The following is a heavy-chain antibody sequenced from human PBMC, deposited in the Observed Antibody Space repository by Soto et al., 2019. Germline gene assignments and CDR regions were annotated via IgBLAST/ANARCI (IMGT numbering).Heavy chain of an antibody. CDR2: IYYTGST. J-gene: IGHJ6*02. V-gene: IGHV4-59*08. CDR3: ARHCLPYGDYLLYSLNYGMDV. Sequence: SETLSLTCTVSGGSIRNYYWIWIRKPPGKGLEWIGSIYYTGSTNYNPSLKSRVTISVDTSKNQFSLKLSSVTAADTAVYYCARHCLPYGDYLLYSLNYGMDVWGQGTTVTVSS. CDR1: GGSIRNYY. D-gene: IGHD4-17*01.